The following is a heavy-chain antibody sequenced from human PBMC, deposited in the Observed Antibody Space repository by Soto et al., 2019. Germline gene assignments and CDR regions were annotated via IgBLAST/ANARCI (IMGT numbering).Heavy chain of an antibody. CDR2: ISSSGSTI. CDR1: GFTFSDYY. D-gene: IGHD1-7*01. V-gene: IGHV3-11*01. J-gene: IGHJ6*02. Sequence: KAGGSLRLSCAASGFTFSDYYMSWIRQAPGKGLEWVSYISSSGSTIYYADSVKGRFTISRDNAKNSLYLQMNSLRAEGTAVYYCARETGTTVAYYYGMDVWGQGTKVTVSS. CDR3: ARETGTTVAYYYGMDV.